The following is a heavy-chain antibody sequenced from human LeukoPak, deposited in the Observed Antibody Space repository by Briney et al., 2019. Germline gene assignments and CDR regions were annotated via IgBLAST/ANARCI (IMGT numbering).Heavy chain of an antibody. CDR3: AKDSAFYYIDV. CDR2: IRYNGNNQ. V-gene: IGHV3-30*02. D-gene: IGHD3-10*01. J-gene: IGHJ6*03. CDR1: GFTFSSYS. Sequence: GGSLRLSCVTSGFTFSSYSMNWVRQAPGKGLEWVAFIRYNGNNQYYADSVKGRFTISRDNSKNTLYLQMNSLKGDDTAVYYCAKDSAFYYIDVWGKGTTVIISS.